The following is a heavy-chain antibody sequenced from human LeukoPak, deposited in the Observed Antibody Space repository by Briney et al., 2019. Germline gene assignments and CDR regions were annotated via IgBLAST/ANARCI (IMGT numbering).Heavy chain of an antibody. CDR2: MNPNSGNT. D-gene: IGHD3-3*01. Sequence: ASVKVSCKASGYTFTSYDINWVRQATGQGLEWMGWMNPNSGNTGYAQKFQGRVTITRNTSISTAYMELSSLRSEDTAVYYCAREGYDFWSGSDAFDIWGQGTMVTVSS. CDR1: GYTFTSYD. J-gene: IGHJ3*02. CDR3: AREGYDFWSGSDAFDI. V-gene: IGHV1-8*03.